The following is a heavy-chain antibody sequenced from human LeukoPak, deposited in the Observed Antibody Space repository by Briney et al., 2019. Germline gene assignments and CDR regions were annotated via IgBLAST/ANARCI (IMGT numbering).Heavy chain of an antibody. CDR3: AGGIFGYSYGF. D-gene: IGHD5-18*01. J-gene: IGHJ4*02. CDR2: INHSGST. V-gene: IGHV4-34*01. CDR1: GGSFSGYY. Sequence: PSETLSLTCAVYGGSFSGYYWSWIRQPPGKGLEWIGEINHSGSTNYNPSLKSRVTISVDTSKNQFSLKLSSVTAADTAVYYCAGGIFGYSYGFWGQGTLGTVSS.